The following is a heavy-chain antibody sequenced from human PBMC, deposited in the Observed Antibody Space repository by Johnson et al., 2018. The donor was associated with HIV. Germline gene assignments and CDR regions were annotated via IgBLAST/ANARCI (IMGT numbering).Heavy chain of an antibody. Sequence: QVQLVESGGGVVQPGRSLGLSCAASGFSFSDYYMSWIRQAPGKGLEWVSYISRRGSTRDYADSGKGRFTISRDNSKNKLYLQMNSLRDEDTAVYYCARGVDGAFDIWGQGTMVTVSS. D-gene: IGHD3-10*01. CDR2: ISRRGSTR. V-gene: IGHV3-11*04. CDR3: ARGVDGAFDI. CDR1: GFSFSDYY. J-gene: IGHJ3*02.